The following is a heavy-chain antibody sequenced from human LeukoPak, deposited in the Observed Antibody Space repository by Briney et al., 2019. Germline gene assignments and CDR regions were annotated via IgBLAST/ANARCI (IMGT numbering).Heavy chain of an antibody. CDR3: AREAPRGTSSNPYYFDS. CDR2: IKQDGSEK. CDR1: GFTFSSYW. Sequence: GGSLRLSCAASGFTFSSYWMSWVRQAPGKGLEWVANIKQDGSEKYYVDSVKGRFTISGDNAKNSLYLQMNSLRAEDTAVYYCAREAPRGTSSNPYYFDSWGQGTLVTVSS. J-gene: IGHJ4*02. D-gene: IGHD6-6*01. V-gene: IGHV3-7*01.